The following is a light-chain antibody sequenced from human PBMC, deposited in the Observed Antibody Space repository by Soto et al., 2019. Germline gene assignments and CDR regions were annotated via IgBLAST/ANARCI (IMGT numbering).Light chain of an antibody. V-gene: IGKV3-15*01. Sequence: EILMTQSPASLSVSPGERATLSCRASQSVGGDVAWFQQKPGQAPRLLIYGASHRLTGVPARFSGSGFGTEFTLTISSLQSEDFAVYFCQQCSNWPGTFGQGTKLEIK. CDR3: QQCSNWPGT. J-gene: IGKJ2*02. CDR2: GAS. CDR1: QSVGGD.